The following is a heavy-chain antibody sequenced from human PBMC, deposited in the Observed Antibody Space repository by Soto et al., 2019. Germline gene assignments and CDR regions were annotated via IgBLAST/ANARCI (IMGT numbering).Heavy chain of an antibody. CDR1: GYTFTGYY. CDR2: INPNSGGT. CDR3: ARDNSTGYYYGMDV. Sequence: GASVKVSCKASGYTFTGYYMHWVRQAPGQGLEWMGWINPNSGGTNYAQKFQGWVTMTRDTSISTAYMELSRLRSDDTAVYYCARDNSTGYYYGMDVWGQGTTDTVSS. J-gene: IGHJ6*02. V-gene: IGHV1-2*04. D-gene: IGHD2-2*01.